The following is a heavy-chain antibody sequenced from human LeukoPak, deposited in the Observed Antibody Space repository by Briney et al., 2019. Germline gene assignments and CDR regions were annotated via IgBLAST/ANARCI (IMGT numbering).Heavy chain of an antibody. CDR3: ARMSSSSWYVCDY. V-gene: IGHV3-7*01. Sequence: GGSLRLSCAASGFTFTSYWMTWVRQAPGKGLEGVANIKQDGSEKYYVDSVMGRLTISRDNAKNSLYLQMNSLRAEDTAVYYCARMSSSSWYVCDYWGQGTLVTVSS. CDR2: IKQDGSEK. J-gene: IGHJ4*02. CDR1: GFTFTSYW. D-gene: IGHD6-13*01.